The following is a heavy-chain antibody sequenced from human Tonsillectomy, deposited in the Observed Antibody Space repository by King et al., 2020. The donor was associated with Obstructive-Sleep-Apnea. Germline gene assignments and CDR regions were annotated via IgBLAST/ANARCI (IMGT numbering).Heavy chain of an antibody. CDR1: GYTFTDYA. V-gene: IGHV1-3*04. D-gene: IGHD6-19*01. CDR3: ARCGFSTGWYDY. J-gene: IGHJ4*02. CDR2: INSVTGNT. Sequence: QLVQSGAEVKKPGASVKVSCKPSGYTFTDYAIHWVRQAPGQRLEWLGWINSVTGNTKYSQKFQDRVSITRDTSANTAYMQLSSLRSEDTGVYYCARCGFSTGWYDYWGQGTLVNVSS.